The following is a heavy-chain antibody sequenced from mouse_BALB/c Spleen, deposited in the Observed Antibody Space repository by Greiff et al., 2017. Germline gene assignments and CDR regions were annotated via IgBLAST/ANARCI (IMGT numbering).Heavy chain of an antibody. CDR3: ARGLRRGFAY. CDR1: GFTFTDYY. CDR2: IRNKANGYTT. Sequence: EVQLVESRGGLVQPGGSLRLSCATSGFTFTDYYMSWVRQPPGKALEWLGFIRNKANGYTTEYSASVKGRFTISRDNSQSILYLQMNTLRAEDSATYYCARGLRRGFAYWGQGTLVTVSA. J-gene: IGHJ3*01. V-gene: IGHV7-3*02. D-gene: IGHD2-2*01.